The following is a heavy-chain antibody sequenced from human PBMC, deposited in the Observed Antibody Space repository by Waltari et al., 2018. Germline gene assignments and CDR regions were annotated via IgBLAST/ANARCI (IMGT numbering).Heavy chain of an antibody. V-gene: IGHV5-51*01. CDR2: IYPGDSDS. Sequence: EVQLVQSGAEVKKPGESLKISCKASGYSFTSHWIGWVRQMPGKGLEWMGIIYPGDSDSRYSPSFHGHVSISADKSNSIAYLQWSSLRASDTAMYFCARHRHSYGPQDYWGQGTLVTVSS. CDR3: ARHRHSYGPQDY. J-gene: IGHJ4*02. D-gene: IGHD5-18*01. CDR1: GYSFTSHW.